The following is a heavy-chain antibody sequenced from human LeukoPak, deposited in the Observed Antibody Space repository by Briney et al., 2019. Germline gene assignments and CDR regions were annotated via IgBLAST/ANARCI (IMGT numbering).Heavy chain of an antibody. CDR2: ISAYNGNT. Sequence: ASVKVSCKASGYTFTSYGPRWLRQAPGQGLEWMGWISAYNGNTNYAQNLQGRVTMTTDTSTSTAYLELRGLRSDDTAVYYCAREKRRVATLPGGFDPWGQGTLVTVSS. V-gene: IGHV1-18*04. CDR1: GYTFTSYG. D-gene: IGHD5-12*01. CDR3: AREKRRVATLPGGFDP. J-gene: IGHJ5*02.